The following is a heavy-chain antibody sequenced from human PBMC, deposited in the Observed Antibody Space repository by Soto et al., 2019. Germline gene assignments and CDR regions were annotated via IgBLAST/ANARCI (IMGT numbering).Heavy chain of an antibody. J-gene: IGHJ6*02. Sequence: QLQLQESGPGLVKPSETLSLTCTVSGGSISSGPYSWGWIRQPPGEGLEWIATFHYSENTHYTPSLERRGTISADTSKNQFYLKVTSVTAADTALYYCARQGGYCSSTNCYGYYAMDVWGQGTAVTVS. V-gene: IGHV4-39*01. CDR1: GGSISSGPYS. CDR3: ARQGGYCSSTNCYGYYAMDV. D-gene: IGHD2-2*01. CDR2: FHYSENT.